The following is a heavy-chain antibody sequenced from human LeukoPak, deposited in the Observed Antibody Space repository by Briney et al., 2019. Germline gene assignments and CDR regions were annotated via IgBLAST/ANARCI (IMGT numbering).Heavy chain of an antibody. CDR2: ISGSGGKT. V-gene: IGHV3-23*01. CDR1: GFSFNYNA. CDR3: AKDIWGGTAMVFDY. Sequence: GGSLRLSCAASGFSFNYNAMSWVRQAPGKGLEWVSGISGSGGKTFYADAVKGRFTISRDNSKNTLYLHMNNLRDDDTAVYYCAKDIWGGTAMVFDYWGQGTLVTVSS. D-gene: IGHD5-18*01. J-gene: IGHJ4*02.